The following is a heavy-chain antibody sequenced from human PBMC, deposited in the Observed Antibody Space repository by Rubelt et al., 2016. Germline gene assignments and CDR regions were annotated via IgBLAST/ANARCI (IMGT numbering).Heavy chain of an antibody. CDR3: ARDGWSGGSYRMDG. CDR1: GGSFSGYY. D-gene: IGHD2-15*01. V-gene: IGHV4-34*01. Sequence: QVQLQQWGAGLLKPSETLSLTCAVYGGSFSGYYWSWIRQPPGKGLEWIGYIYYSGSTYYNPSLKSGVTNSVSTSKDQLSLVVGSLTAGGTAVYYCARDGWSGGSYRMDGWGQGATVTVSS. J-gene: IGHJ6*02. CDR2: IYYSGST.